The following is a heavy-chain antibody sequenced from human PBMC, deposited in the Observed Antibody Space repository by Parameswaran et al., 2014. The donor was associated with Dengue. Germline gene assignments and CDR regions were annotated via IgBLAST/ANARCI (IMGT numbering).Heavy chain of an antibody. CDR2: IYYSGST. Sequence: PGKGLEWIGYIYYSGSTNYNPSLKSRVTISVDTSKNQFSLKLSSVTAADTAVYYCARGPIVVVPAASGGWFDPWGQGTLVTVS. D-gene: IGHD2-2*01. J-gene: IGHJ5*02. V-gene: IGHV4-59*13. CDR3: ARGPIVVVPAASGGWFDP.